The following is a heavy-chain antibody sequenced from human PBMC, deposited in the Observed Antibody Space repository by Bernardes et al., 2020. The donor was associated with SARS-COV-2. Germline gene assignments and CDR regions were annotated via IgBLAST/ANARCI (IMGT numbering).Heavy chain of an antibody. CDR1: GYTFTGYY. J-gene: IGHJ6*03. CDR2: INPNSGGT. Sequence: ASVKVSCKASGYTFTGYYMYWVRQAPGQGLEWMGWINPNSGGTNYAQKFQGRVTMTRDTSISTAYMELSRLRSDDTAVYYCARRLVVPAAKSEKKGEYYYYYMDVWGKGTTVTVSS. V-gene: IGHV1-2*02. D-gene: IGHD2-2*01. CDR3: ARRLVVPAAKSEKKGEYYYYYMDV.